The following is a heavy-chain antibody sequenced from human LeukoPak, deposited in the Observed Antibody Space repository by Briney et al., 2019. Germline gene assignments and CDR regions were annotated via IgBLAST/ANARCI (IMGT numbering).Heavy chain of an antibody. J-gene: IGHJ4*02. D-gene: IGHD3-16*01. V-gene: IGHV3-23*01. CDR2: TSYSGDGA. CDR1: GFTFSGYG. Sequence: AGGSLRLSCVVSGFTFSGYGLSWVRQTPGEGLEWVSATSYSGDGAYYADSVRGRFTASRDSSTNTYYLQMDSLRAEDTAVYYCAKESEGASPAYWGRGTLVTVSS. CDR3: AKESEGASPAY.